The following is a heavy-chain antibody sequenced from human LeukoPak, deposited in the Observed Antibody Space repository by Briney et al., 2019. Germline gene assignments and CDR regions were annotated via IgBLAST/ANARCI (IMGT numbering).Heavy chain of an antibody. CDR3: ARVGGYCSSTSCWGENWFDP. CDR1: GFTFSDYY. CDR2: ISSSGSTI. D-gene: IGHD2-2*01. J-gene: IGHJ5*02. V-gene: IGHV3-11*04. Sequence: PGGSLRLFCAASGFTFSDYYMSWIRQAPGKGLEWVSYISSSGSTIYYADSVKGRFTISRDNAKNSLYLQTNSLRAEDTAVYYCARVGGYCSSTSCWGENWFDPWGQGTLVTVSS.